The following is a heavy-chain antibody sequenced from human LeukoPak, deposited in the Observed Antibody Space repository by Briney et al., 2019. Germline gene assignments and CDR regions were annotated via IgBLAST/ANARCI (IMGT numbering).Heavy chain of an antibody. CDR3: ARGATYCSGGSCYRGTRYYYMDV. CDR1: GGSFSGYY. D-gene: IGHD2-15*01. Sequence: SETLSLTCAVYGGSFSGYYWSWIRQPPGKGLEWIGEINHSGSTNYNPSLKSRVTISVDTSKNQFSLKLSSVTATDTAVYYCARGATYCSGGSCYRGTRYYYMDVWGKGTTVTISS. CDR2: INHSGST. J-gene: IGHJ6*03. V-gene: IGHV4-34*01.